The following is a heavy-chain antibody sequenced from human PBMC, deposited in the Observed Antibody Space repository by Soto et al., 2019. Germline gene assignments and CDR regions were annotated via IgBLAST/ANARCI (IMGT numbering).Heavy chain of an antibody. CDR2: ISAYNGNT. D-gene: IGHD3-22*01. CDR1: GYTFTSYG. CDR3: ARVRSGYPPHIFDF. Sequence: GASVKVSCKASGYTFTSYGISWVRQAPGQGLEWMGWISAYNGNTNYAQKLQGRVTMTTDTSTSTAYMELRSLRSDATAVYYCARVRSGYPPHIFDFWGQGTLVTVSS. V-gene: IGHV1-18*01. J-gene: IGHJ4*02.